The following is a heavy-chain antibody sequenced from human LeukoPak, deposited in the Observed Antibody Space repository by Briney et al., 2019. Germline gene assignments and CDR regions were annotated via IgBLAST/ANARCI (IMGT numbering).Heavy chain of an antibody. V-gene: IGHV3-30*02. CDR1: GFTFSSYG. Sequence: GGSLRLSCAASGFTFSSYGMHWVRQAPGKGLEWVAFIRYDGSNKYYADSVKGRFTISRDNDKNSLYLHMNSLRAEDTAVYYCARGGSGSYYTLFDYWGQGTLVTVSS. CDR2: IRYDGSNK. CDR3: ARGGSGSYYTLFDY. D-gene: IGHD3-10*01. J-gene: IGHJ4*02.